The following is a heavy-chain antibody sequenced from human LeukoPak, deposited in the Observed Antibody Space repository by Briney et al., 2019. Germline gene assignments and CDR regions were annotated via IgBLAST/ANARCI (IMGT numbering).Heavy chain of an antibody. J-gene: IGHJ4*02. CDR3: ARGDSSGYYQSSFDY. CDR2: IGTAGDT. CDR1: GFTFSSYD. Sequence: GGSLRLSCAVSGFTFSSYDMHWVRQATGKGLEWVSAIGTAGDTYYPGSVKGRFTISRENAKNSLYLQMNSLRAGDTAVYYCARGDSSGYYQSSFDYWGQGTLVTVSS. D-gene: IGHD3-22*01. V-gene: IGHV3-13*04.